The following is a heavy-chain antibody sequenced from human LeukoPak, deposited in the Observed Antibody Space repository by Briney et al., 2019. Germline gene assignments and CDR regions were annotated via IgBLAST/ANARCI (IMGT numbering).Heavy chain of an antibody. Sequence: GGSLRLSCAASGFTVSSNYMSWVRQAPGKGLEWVSVIYSGGSTYYADSVKGRFTISRDNSKNTLYLQMGSLRAEDMAVYYCARDVVRGQYYYYYYMDVWGKGTTVTVSS. J-gene: IGHJ6*03. V-gene: IGHV3-53*05. CDR3: ARDVVRGQYYYYYYMDV. CDR1: GFTVSSNY. D-gene: IGHD4-23*01. CDR2: IYSGGST.